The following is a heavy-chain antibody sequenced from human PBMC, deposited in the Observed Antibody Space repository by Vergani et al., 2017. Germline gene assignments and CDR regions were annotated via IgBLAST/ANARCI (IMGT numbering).Heavy chain of an antibody. CDR3: AGGRGYNWYIDL. J-gene: IGHJ2*01. CDR2: INYVGRT. D-gene: IGHD3-16*01. Sequence: QLQLQESGPGLVKPSETLSPICTVSGGSINPSCSFWGWIRQSPGKGLEWIGSINYVGRTYYIPSHQSRATVFVDTSKNQFSLNLTSATAADTAVYYCAGGRGYNWYIDLWGRGTLVTVSS. V-gene: IGHV4-39*01. CDR1: GGSINPSCSF.